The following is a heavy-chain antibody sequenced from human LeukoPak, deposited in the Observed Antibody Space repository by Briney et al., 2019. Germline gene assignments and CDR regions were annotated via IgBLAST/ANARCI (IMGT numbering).Heavy chain of an antibody. CDR3: ASNSGISSSLWWWGVHYGMDV. J-gene: IGHJ6*02. V-gene: IGHV3-21*01. Sequence: GGSLRLSCAASGFTFSSYSMNWVRQAPGKGLEWVSSISNSSSYIYYADSVKGRFTISRDNSKNTLYLQMNSLRAEDTAVYYCASNSGISSSLWWWGVHYGMDVWGQGTTVTVSS. D-gene: IGHD2-8*02. CDR1: GFTFSSYS. CDR2: ISNSSSYI.